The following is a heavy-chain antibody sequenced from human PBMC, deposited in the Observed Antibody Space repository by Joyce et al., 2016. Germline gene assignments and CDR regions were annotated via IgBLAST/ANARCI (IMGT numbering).Heavy chain of an antibody. Sequence: QVQLQESGPGLVKPSETLSLTCTVSGGSISSYYWSWIRQPPGKGLEWIGYSYYSGSTNYNPSLKSRVTISVDTSKNQCSLKLSSVTAADTAVYYCARGAQALGDYEFYFDYWGQGTLVTVSS. CDR1: GGSISSYY. CDR2: SYYSGST. V-gene: IGHV4-59*01. CDR3: ARGAQALGDYEFYFDY. D-gene: IGHD4-17*01. J-gene: IGHJ4*02.